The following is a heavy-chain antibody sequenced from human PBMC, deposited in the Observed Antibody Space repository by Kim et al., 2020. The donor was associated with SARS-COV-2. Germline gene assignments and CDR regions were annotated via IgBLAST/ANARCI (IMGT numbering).Heavy chain of an antibody. V-gene: IGHV4-59*01. CDR2: IYYTGNI. J-gene: IGHJ4*02. D-gene: IGHD1-26*01. CDR3: ARGAGKMGYYFDS. Sequence: SETLSLTCTVSGGSISTYYWTWIRQPPGKGLEWIGYIYYTGNINYNPSLKSRVTMSLDTSKNRFSLKLTSVTAADTALYFCARGAGKMGYYFDSWGQGSLVTVSS. CDR1: GGSISTYY.